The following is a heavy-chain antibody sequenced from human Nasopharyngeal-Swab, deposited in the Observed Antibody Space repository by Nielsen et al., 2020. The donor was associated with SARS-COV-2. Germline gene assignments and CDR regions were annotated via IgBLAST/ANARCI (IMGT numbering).Heavy chain of an antibody. CDR2: ISVSGDYT. V-gene: IGHV3-23*01. Sequence: GESLKISCAASGFTFSTYAMTWVRQTPGRGLEWVSTISVSGDYTYYADSAKGRFSISRDNSKSTLYLQMNSLRAEDTAVYYCAKQAAYTKSRQHFDYWGQGTLVTVSS. CDR3: AKQAAYTKSRQHFDY. J-gene: IGHJ4*02. CDR1: GFTFSTYA. D-gene: IGHD4-11*01.